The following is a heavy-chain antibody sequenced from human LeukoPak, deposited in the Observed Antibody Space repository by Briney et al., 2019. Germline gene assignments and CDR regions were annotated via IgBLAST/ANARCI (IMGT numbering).Heavy chain of an antibody. CDR1: GYTFNVYY. V-gene: IGHV1-2*02. J-gene: IGHJ4*02. CDR3: ARRSDDYDSSAYYH. CDR2: IIPNSGDT. Sequence: ASVKVSCKASGYTFNVYYMHWVRQAPGQGLEWMGWIIPNSGDTNYAQKFQGRVTMTRDTSISTAYMELSRLGSEDTAFYYCARRSDDYDSSAYYHWGLGTLVTVSS. D-gene: IGHD3-22*01.